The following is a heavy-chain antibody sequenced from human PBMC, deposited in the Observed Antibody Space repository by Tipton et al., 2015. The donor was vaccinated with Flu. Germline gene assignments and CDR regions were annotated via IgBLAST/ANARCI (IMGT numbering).Heavy chain of an antibody. CDR2: ISHSGSA. J-gene: IGHJ4*02. D-gene: IGHD5-24*01. Sequence: TLSLTCAVSGYSISSGYYCSWIRQPPGGGLEWIGSISHSGSADYNPSLKSRVTISRDTSKNQYSLNLGAVTATDTAVYYCARDGGGYTAEGFDYWGQGTLVTVSS. CDR1: GYSISSGYY. CDR3: ARDGGGYTAEGFDY. V-gene: IGHV4-38-2*02.